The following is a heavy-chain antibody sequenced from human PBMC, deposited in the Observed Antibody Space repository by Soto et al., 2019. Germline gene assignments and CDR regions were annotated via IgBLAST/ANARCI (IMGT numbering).Heavy chain of an antibody. CDR3: ARDKITGLLDY. D-gene: IGHD2-8*02. CDR2: INHSGST. J-gene: IGHJ4*02. V-gene: IGHV4-34*01. Sequence: PSETLSLTCAVYGGSFSGYYWTWIRQPPGTGLEWIGEINHSGSTNYNPSLKSRVTISVDTSKNQFSLKLTSETAADTAVYYCARDKITGLLDYWGQGTLVTVSS. CDR1: GGSFSGYY.